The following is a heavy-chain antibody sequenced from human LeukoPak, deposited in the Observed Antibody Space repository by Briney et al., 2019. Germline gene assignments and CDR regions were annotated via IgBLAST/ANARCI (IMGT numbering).Heavy chain of an antibody. J-gene: IGHJ4*02. CDR1: GFTFDDYA. V-gene: IGHV3-21*01. CDR2: ISSSSSYI. CDR3: ARDHAGDY. Sequence: GGSLRLSCAASGFTFDDYAMHWVRQAPGKGLEWVSSISSSSSYIYYADSVKGRFTISRDNAKNSLYLQMNSLRAEDTAVYYCARDHAGDYWGQGTLVTVSS.